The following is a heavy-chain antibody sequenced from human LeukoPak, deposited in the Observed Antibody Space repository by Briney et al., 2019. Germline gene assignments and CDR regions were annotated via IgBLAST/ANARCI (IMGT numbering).Heavy chain of an antibody. V-gene: IGHV3-30*02. D-gene: IGHD6-19*01. Sequence: GGSLRLSCAASGFTFTNYGMHWVRQAPGKGLEWVSFIRYDGSNEYYADSVKGRFTISRDNSKNTLYLQMNSLRAEDTAVYYCAKGPIAVAGTPDYWGQGTLVTVSS. CDR1: GFTFTNYG. CDR3: AKGPIAVAGTPDY. J-gene: IGHJ4*02. CDR2: IRYDGSNE.